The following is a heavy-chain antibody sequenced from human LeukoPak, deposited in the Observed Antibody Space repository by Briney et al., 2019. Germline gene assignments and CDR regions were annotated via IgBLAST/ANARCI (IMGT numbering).Heavy chain of an antibody. Sequence: GGSLRLSCAASGFTFSSYDMNWVRQAPGKGLEWVSYISSSGSIIYYADSVKGRFTVSRDNAKNSLNLQMNSLRVEDTAVYYCAREDIAATREFDYWGQGTLVTVSS. V-gene: IGHV3-48*03. CDR1: GFTFSSYD. J-gene: IGHJ4*02. D-gene: IGHD5-12*01. CDR3: AREDIAATREFDY. CDR2: ISSSGSII.